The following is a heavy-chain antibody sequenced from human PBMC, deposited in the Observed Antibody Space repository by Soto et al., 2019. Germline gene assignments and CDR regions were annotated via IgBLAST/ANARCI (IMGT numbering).Heavy chain of an antibody. CDR2: IYYLGNT. D-gene: IGHD2-15*01. CDR1: GGSISSSSSY. CDR3: STSYGSAWYTY. J-gene: IGHJ4*02. Sequence: PSETLSLTCTVSGGSISSSSSYWGWIRQPPGKGLEWVGSIYYLGNTYYNPSLGGRVSISVDKSKNQFSLKLNSVTVADTAVFYYSTSYGSAWYTYWGQGTQVTVSS. V-gene: IGHV4-39*01.